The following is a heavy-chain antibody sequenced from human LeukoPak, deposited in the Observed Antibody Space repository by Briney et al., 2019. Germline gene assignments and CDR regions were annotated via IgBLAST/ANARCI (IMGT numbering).Heavy chain of an antibody. Sequence: ASVKVSCKASGYTFTGYYKHWVRQAPGQGLEWMGRINPNSGGTNYAQRFQGRVTMTRDTSISTAYMELSRLRSDDTAVYYCARGLCTNGVCSDNWFDPWGQGTLVTVSS. V-gene: IGHV1-2*06. CDR3: ARGLCTNGVCSDNWFDP. CDR2: INPNSGGT. J-gene: IGHJ5*02. D-gene: IGHD2-8*01. CDR1: GYTFTGYY.